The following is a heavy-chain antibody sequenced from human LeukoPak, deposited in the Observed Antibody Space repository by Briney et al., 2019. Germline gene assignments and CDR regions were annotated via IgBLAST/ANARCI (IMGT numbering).Heavy chain of an antibody. D-gene: IGHD3-22*01. J-gene: IGHJ5*02. CDR3: ARVVPMIVEFDP. Sequence: PSETLSLTCTVSGGSISSGGYYWSWIRQHPGKGLEWIGYIYYSGSTYYNPSLKSRVTISVDTSKNQFSLKLSSVTAADTAVYYCARVVPMIVEFDPWGQGTLVTVSS. CDR1: GGSISSGGYY. V-gene: IGHV4-31*03. CDR2: IYYSGST.